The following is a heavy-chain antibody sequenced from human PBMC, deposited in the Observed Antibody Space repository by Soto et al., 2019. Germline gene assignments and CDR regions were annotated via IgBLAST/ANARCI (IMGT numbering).Heavy chain of an antibody. Sequence: GGSLRLSCAASGFTFSRYAMGWVRQAPGKGLEWASAISGSGDSTYYVDSVKGRFTISRDNSKNTLYLQMNSLRAEDTAVYYCAKENVAYYGTSGLVDSWGQGALVTVSS. CDR3: AKENVAYYGTSGLVDS. CDR1: GFTFSRYA. CDR2: ISGSGDST. V-gene: IGHV3-23*01. J-gene: IGHJ4*02. D-gene: IGHD2-2*01.